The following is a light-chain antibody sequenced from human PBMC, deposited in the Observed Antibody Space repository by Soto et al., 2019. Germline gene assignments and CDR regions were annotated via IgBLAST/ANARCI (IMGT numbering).Light chain of an antibody. J-gene: IGKJ1*01. V-gene: IGKV3-15*01. Sequence: ERVMTQSPATLSVSPGERATLSGRASQSVSSNLAWYQQKPGQAPRLLIYGASTRATGIPARFSGSGSGTEFSLTISSLQSEDFAVYYCQQSNNWPRTFGQGTKVDIK. CDR1: QSVSSN. CDR3: QQSNNWPRT. CDR2: GAS.